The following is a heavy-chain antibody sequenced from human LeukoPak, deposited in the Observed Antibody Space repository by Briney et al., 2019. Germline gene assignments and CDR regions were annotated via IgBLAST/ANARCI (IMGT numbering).Heavy chain of an antibody. V-gene: IGHV1-46*01. Sequence: ASVKVSCKASGYTFTSYYMHWVRQAPGQGLEWMGIINPSGGRTSYAQKFQGRVTMTRDTSTSTVYMELSSLRSEDTAVYYCARDMYCSSTSCLTRGFYYYYGMDVWGQGTTVTVSS. CDR1: GYTFTSYY. J-gene: IGHJ6*02. CDR3: ARDMYCSSTSCLTRGFYYYYGMDV. CDR2: INPSGGRT. D-gene: IGHD2-2*01.